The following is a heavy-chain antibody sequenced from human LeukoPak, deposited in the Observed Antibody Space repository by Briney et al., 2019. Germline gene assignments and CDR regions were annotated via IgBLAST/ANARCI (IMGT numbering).Heavy chain of an antibody. CDR1: RFTLSSYA. CDR3: AKDHWVEQWLVGANWFDP. Sequence: GGSLRLSCAASRFTLSSYAMSWVRQAPGKGLEWVSAISGSGGSTYYADSVKGRFTISRDNSKNTLYLQMNSLRAEDTAVYYCAKDHWVEQWLVGANWFDPWGQGTLVTVSS. CDR2: ISGSGGST. V-gene: IGHV3-23*01. J-gene: IGHJ5*02. D-gene: IGHD6-19*01.